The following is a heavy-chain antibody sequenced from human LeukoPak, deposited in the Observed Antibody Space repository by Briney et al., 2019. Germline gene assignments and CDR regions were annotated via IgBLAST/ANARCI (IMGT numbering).Heavy chain of an antibody. D-gene: IGHD3-10*01. J-gene: IGHJ3*02. CDR2: ISYDGSNK. Sequence: GGSLRLSCAASGFTFSSYAMHWVRQAPGKGLEWVAVISYDGSNKYYADSVKGRFTISRDNSKNTLYLQMNSLRAEDTAVYYCAKDQSGAFDIWGQGTMVTVSS. CDR3: AKDQSGAFDI. V-gene: IGHV3-30*04. CDR1: GFTFSSYA.